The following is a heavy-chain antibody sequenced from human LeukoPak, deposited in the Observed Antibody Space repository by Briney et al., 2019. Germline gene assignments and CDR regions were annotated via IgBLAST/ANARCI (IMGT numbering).Heavy chain of an antibody. D-gene: IGHD2-15*01. Sequence: ASVKVSCKASGYTFTGYYMHWVRQAPGQGLEWVGWINPNSGGTNYAQKFQGRVTMTRDTSISTAYMELSRLRSDDTAVYYCARAPAGYCSGGSCDPFDYWGQGTLVTVSS. V-gene: IGHV1-2*02. CDR1: GYTFTGYY. J-gene: IGHJ4*02. CDR3: ARAPAGYCSGGSCDPFDY. CDR2: INPNSGGT.